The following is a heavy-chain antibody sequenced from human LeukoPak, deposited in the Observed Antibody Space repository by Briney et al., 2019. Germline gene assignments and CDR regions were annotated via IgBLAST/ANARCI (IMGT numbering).Heavy chain of an antibody. Sequence: GGSLRLSCAASGFTFDDYAMHWVRQAPGKGLEWVSLISGDGGSTYYADSVKVRFTISRDNSKNSLYLQMNSLRTEDTALYYCAKDTATMDILTGYYLDYWGQGTLVTVSS. J-gene: IGHJ4*02. CDR1: GFTFDDYA. CDR2: ISGDGGST. V-gene: IGHV3-43*02. D-gene: IGHD3-9*01. CDR3: AKDTATMDILTGYYLDY.